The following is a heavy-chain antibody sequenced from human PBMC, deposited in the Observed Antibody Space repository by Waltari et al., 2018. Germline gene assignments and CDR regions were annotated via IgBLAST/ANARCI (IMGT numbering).Heavy chain of an antibody. D-gene: IGHD3-22*01. V-gene: IGHV1-69*01. J-gene: IGHJ5*02. CDR2: IIPIFGTA. CDR1: GGTFSSSA. Sequence: QVQLVQSGAEVKKPGSSVKVSCKASGGTFSSSALSWVRQAPGQGLEWMGGIIPIFGTANYAQKFQGRVTITADESTSTAYMELSSLRSEDTAVYYCARDRSGYSNWFDPWGQGTLVTVSS. CDR3: ARDRSGYSNWFDP.